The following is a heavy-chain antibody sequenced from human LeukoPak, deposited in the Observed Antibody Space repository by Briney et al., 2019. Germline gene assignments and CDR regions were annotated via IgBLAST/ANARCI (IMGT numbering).Heavy chain of an antibody. CDR3: ARDLSMVRGARYRPYNWFGP. V-gene: IGHV1-2*02. Sequence: ASVKVSCKASGYTFTGYYMHWVRQAPGQGLEWMGWINPSSGGTNYAQKFQGRVTMTRDTSISTAYMELSRLRSDDTAVYYCARDLSMVRGARYRPYNWFGPWGQGTLVTVSS. CDR1: GYTFTGYY. D-gene: IGHD3-10*01. CDR2: INPSSGGT. J-gene: IGHJ5*02.